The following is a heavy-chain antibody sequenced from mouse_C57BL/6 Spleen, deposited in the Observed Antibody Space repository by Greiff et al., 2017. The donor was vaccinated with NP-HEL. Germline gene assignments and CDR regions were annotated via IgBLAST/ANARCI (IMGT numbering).Heavy chain of an antibody. Sequence: QVQLQQPGAELVKPGASVKLSCKASGYTFTSYWMHWVKQRPGRGLEWIARIDPNSGGTKYNEKFKSKATLTVDKPSSTAYMQLSSLTSEDSAVYYCARGDTTVVAPYAMDYWGQGTSVTVSS. D-gene: IGHD1-1*01. V-gene: IGHV1-72*01. CDR2: IDPNSGGT. J-gene: IGHJ4*01. CDR1: GYTFTSYW. CDR3: ARGDTTVVAPYAMDY.